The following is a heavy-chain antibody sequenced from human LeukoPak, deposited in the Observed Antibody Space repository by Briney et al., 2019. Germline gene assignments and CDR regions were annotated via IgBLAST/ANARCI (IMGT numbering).Heavy chain of an antibody. CDR1: GGSIGSYY. Sequence: PSETLSLTCTVSGGSIGSYYWRWIRQPPGKGLEWIGYIYYTGSTNYNHSLKSRVTISVDTSKNQLSLKLSSVTAADTAVYYCARQVVAVAPFEYWGQGTLVTVSS. D-gene: IGHD2-2*01. CDR2: IYYTGST. CDR3: ARQVVAVAPFEY. J-gene: IGHJ4*02. V-gene: IGHV4-59*08.